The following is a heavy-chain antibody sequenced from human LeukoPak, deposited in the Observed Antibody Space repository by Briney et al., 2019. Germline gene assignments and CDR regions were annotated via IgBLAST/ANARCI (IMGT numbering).Heavy chain of an antibody. CDR3: AKYYYDSSGYYDAAPLDS. CDR1: GFTFSTYA. J-gene: IGHJ4*02. V-gene: IGHV3-23*01. Sequence: PGGSLRLSCAGSGFTFSTYAMGWVRQAPGKGLEWVSSISDNGYTTYYADSVRGRFTISRDNSKNTVYLQMIGLRGEDTAVYFCAKYYYDSSGYYDAAPLDSWGQGTLVTVFS. CDR2: ISDNGYTT. D-gene: IGHD3-22*01.